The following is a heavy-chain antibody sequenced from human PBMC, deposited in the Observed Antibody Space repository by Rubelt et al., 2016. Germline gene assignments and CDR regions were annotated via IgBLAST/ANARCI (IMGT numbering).Heavy chain of an antibody. V-gene: IGHV1-69*04. Sequence: QVKLVQSGTEVKRPGSSVKVSCRASGGTFTNYAVSWVRQAPGQGLEWMGTIIPIISKTNYAQKFQGKVTINADTSTSTAYMELSSLRSDETAVYYCASEDPVTTLKNFDVWGQGTMVTVAS. CDR2: IIPIISKT. CDR3: ASEDPVTTLKNFDV. D-gene: IGHD4-17*01. J-gene: IGHJ3*01. CDR1: GGTFTNYA.